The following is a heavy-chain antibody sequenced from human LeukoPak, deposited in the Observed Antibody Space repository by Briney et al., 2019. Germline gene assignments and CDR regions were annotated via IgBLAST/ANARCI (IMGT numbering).Heavy chain of an antibody. Sequence: ASVEVSCKASGYTFIGNYMHWVRQAPGQGLEWMGWINPNSGGTKYAQKFQGRVTMTRDTSISTAYMELSRLKSDDTAVYYCARQYSSGWCYDYWGQGTLVTVSS. CDR2: INPNSGGT. D-gene: IGHD6-19*01. CDR1: GYTFIGNY. V-gene: IGHV1-2*02. CDR3: ARQYSSGWCYDY. J-gene: IGHJ4*02.